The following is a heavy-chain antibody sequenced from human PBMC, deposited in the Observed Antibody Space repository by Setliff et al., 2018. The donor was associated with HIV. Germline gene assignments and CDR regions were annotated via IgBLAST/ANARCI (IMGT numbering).Heavy chain of an antibody. V-gene: IGHV4-30-4*08. CDR1: GDSISSGGHY. J-gene: IGHJ4*02. D-gene: IGHD6-19*01. CDR3: ARESSSGWYNYFDY. CDR2: IHYSGST. Sequence: LSLTCSVSGDSISSGGHYWSWIRQSPGKGLEWIGYIHYSGSTYFNPSLKSRVSISTDTSKNQFSLKLSSVTAADTAVYYCARESSSGWYNYFDYWGQGTLGTVS.